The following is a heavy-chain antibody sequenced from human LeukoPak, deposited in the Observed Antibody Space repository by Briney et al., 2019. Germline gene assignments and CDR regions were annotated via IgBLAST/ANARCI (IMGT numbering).Heavy chain of an antibody. J-gene: IGHJ6*02. V-gene: IGHV3-64D*06. CDR3: VKDIIAAAEYFYGLDV. CDR2: ISSIGHST. CDR1: GFIFNAYA. Sequence: GGSLRLSCTASGFIFNAYAMHWVRQAPGKGLECVSIISSIGHSTYYADSVKDRFTISRDNSKNTLYLQMSSLRPEDTAVYYCVKDIIAAAEYFYGLDVWGQGTTVTVSS. D-gene: IGHD6-13*01.